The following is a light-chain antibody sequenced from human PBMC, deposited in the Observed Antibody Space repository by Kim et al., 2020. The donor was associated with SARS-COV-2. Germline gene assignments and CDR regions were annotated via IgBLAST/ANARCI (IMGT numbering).Light chain of an antibody. CDR2: QDS. V-gene: IGLV3-1*01. J-gene: IGLJ2*01. CDR1: KLGDKY. Sequence: SYELTQPPSVSVSPGQTASITCSGDKLGDKYACWYQQKPGQSPVLVIYQDSKRPSGIPERFSGSNSGNTATLTISGTQAMDEADYYCQACASSTGVFGGG. CDR3: QACASSTGV.